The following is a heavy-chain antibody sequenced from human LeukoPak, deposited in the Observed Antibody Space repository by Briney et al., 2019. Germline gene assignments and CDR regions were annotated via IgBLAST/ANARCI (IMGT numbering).Heavy chain of an antibody. D-gene: IGHD1-14*01. V-gene: IGHV1-8*01. J-gene: IGHJ4*02. Sequence: ASVKVACKASGYTFTTYDINWVRQATGQGLEWMGWMNLKSGNTDYAQKFQGRVTMTRNTSITTAFVELNNLRSEDTAVYYCARGPPDHPPGYWGQGTLVTVSS. CDR2: MNLKSGNT. CDR1: GYTFTTYD. CDR3: ARGPPDHPPGY.